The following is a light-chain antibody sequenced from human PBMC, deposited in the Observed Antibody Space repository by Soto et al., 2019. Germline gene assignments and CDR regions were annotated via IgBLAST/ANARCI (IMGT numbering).Light chain of an antibody. CDR1: QSVSSSY. V-gene: IGKV3-20*01. CDR3: QQYGRSPPAT. J-gene: IGKJ5*01. Sequence: EIVLTQSPGTLSLSPGERATLSCRASQSVSSSYLAWYQQKPGQAPRLLIYGASSRATGIPDRFSGSGSGTVCALTISRLEPEDFALYYCQQYGRSPPATFGQGTRLEIK. CDR2: GAS.